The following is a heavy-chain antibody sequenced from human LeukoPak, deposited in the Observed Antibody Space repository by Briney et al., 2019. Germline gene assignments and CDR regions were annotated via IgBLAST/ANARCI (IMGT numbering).Heavy chain of an antibody. CDR2: IDPSDSYT. V-gene: IGHV5-10-1*01. CDR3: ARQGSAAGTDLDFTTYHYYYGMDV. Sequence: GESLKISRKGSGYSFTSYWISWVRQMPGKGLEWMGRIDPSDSYTNYSPSFQGHVTISADKSISTAYLQWSSLKASDTAMYYCARQGSAAGTDLDFTTYHYYYGMDVWGKGTTVTVSS. CDR1: GYSFTSYW. D-gene: IGHD6-13*01. J-gene: IGHJ6*04.